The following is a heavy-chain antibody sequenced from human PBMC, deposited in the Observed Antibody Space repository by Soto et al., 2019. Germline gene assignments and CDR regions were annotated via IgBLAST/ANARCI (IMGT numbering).Heavy chain of an antibody. CDR3: ARAKSGSPGWFDP. Sequence: SETLSLTCAVSGYSISSGYYGGWIRQPPGKGLEWIGSIYHSGSTYYNPSLKSRVTISVDTSKNQFSLKLSSVTAADTAVYYCARAKSGSPGWFDPWGQGTLVTVSS. V-gene: IGHV4-38-2*01. CDR2: IYHSGST. J-gene: IGHJ5*02. D-gene: IGHD1-26*01. CDR1: GYSISSGYY.